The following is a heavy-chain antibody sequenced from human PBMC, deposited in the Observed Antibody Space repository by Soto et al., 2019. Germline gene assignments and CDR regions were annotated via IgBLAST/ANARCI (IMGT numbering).Heavy chain of an antibody. CDR1: GFTFSSYA. CDR3: AKNVWGITIFGGMDV. Sequence: EVQLLESGGGLVQPGGSLRLSCAASGFTFSSYAMSWVRQAPGKGLEWVSAISGSGGSTYYADSVKGRFTISRDNSKTPLYLQMNSLRAEDTAVYYCAKNVWGITIFGGMDVWGQGTTVTVSS. J-gene: IGHJ6*02. V-gene: IGHV3-23*01. CDR2: ISGSGGST. D-gene: IGHD3-9*01.